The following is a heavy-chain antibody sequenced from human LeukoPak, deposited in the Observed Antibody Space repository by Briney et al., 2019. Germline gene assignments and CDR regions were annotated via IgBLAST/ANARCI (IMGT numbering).Heavy chain of an antibody. J-gene: IGHJ4*02. CDR1: GFTFSSYG. Sequence: GRSLRLSCAASGFTFSSYGMHWVRQAPGKGLEWVPVIWYDGSNKYYADSVKGRFTISRDNSKNTLYLQMNSLRAEDTAVYYCARDLPWGPSTSSGYSLGYWGQGTLVTVSS. CDR3: ARDLPWGPSTSSGYSLGY. D-gene: IGHD3-22*01. CDR2: IWYDGSNK. V-gene: IGHV3-33*01.